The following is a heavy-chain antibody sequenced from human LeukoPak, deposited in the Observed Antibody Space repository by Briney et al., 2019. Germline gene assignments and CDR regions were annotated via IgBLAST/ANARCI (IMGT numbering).Heavy chain of an antibody. J-gene: IGHJ3*02. CDR1: GYTFTSYD. Sequence: ASVKVSCKASGYTFTSYDINWVRQATGQGLEWMGWMNPNSGNTGYAQKFQGRVTMTRNTSISTAYMELSSLRSEDTAVYYCARGLSLASGWYLGGRYDAFDIWGQGTMVTVSS. D-gene: IGHD6-19*01. V-gene: IGHV1-8*01. CDR2: MNPNSGNT. CDR3: ARGLSLASGWYLGGRYDAFDI.